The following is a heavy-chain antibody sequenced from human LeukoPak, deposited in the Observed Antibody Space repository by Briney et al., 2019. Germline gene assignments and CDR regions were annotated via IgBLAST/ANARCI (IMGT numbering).Heavy chain of an antibody. CDR3: AKYYSRGYYYGAAFDY. J-gene: IGHJ4*02. CDR2: ISYDGSNK. V-gene: IGHV3-30*18. D-gene: IGHD3-22*01. Sequence: GGSLRLSCAASGFTFSSYGMHWVRQAPGKGLEWVAVISYDGSNKYYADSVKGRFTISRDNSKNTLYLQMNSLRAEDTAVYYCAKYYSRGYYYGAAFDYWGQGTLVTVSS. CDR1: GFTFSSYG.